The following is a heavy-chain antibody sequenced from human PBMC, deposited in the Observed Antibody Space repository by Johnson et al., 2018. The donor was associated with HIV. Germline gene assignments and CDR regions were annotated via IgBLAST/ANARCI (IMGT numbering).Heavy chain of an antibody. V-gene: IGHV3-53*01. D-gene: IGHD3-22*01. CDR2: FYSGGST. CDR3: ARDISSGYHAFDI. J-gene: IGHJ3*02. Sequence: VQLVESGGGLIQPGGSLRLSCVASGFTVSSNYMSWVRQAPGKGLEWVSVFYSGGSTSYADSVKGRFTISRDNAKNSLYLQMNSLRAEDTALYYCARDISSGYHAFDIWGQGTMVTVSS. CDR1: GFTVSSNY.